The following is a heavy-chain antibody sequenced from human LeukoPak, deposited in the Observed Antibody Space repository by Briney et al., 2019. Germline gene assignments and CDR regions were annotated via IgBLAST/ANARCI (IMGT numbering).Heavy chain of an antibody. Sequence: SVKVSCKASGGTFSSYTISWVRQAPGQGLEWMGGIIPTFGTANYAQKFQGRATITADESTSTAYMELSSLRSEDTAVYYCARDIGSGSSFLYYGMDVWGQGTTVTVSS. CDR1: GGTFSSYT. V-gene: IGHV1-69*13. D-gene: IGHD6-6*01. CDR3: ARDIGSGSSFLYYGMDV. J-gene: IGHJ6*02. CDR2: IIPTFGTA.